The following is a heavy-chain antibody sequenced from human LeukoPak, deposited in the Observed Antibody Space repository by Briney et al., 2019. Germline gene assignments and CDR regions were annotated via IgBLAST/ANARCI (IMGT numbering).Heavy chain of an antibody. CDR2: INPNSGGT. V-gene: IGHV1-2*06. J-gene: IGHJ4*02. CDR1: GYTFTSYG. D-gene: IGHD6-13*01. Sequence: ASVKVSCKASGYTFTSYGISWVRQAPGQGLEWMGRINPNSGGTNYAQKFQGRVTMTRDTSISTAYMELSRLRSDDTAVYYCAREGLVSSWSYFDYWGQGTLVTVSS. CDR3: AREGLVSSWSYFDY.